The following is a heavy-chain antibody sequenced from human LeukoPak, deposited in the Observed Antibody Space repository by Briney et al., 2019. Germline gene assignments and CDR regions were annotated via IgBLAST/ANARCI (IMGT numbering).Heavy chain of an antibody. CDR2: IYYSGST. D-gene: IGHD3-9*01. Sequence: SETLSLTCTVSGGSISSSSYYWGWIRQPLGKGLEWIGSIYYSGSTYYNPSLKSRVTISVDTSKNQFSLKLSSVTAADTAVYYCATRDILTGHYGGGVDYWGQGTLVTVPS. CDR1: GGSISSSSYY. J-gene: IGHJ4*02. V-gene: IGHV4-39*01. CDR3: ATRDILTGHYGGGVDY.